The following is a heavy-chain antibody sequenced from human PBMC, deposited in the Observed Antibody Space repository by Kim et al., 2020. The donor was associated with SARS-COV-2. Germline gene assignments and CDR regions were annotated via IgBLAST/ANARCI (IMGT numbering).Heavy chain of an antibody. Sequence: ASVKVSCKASGYTFTSYGISWVRQAPGQGLEWMGWISAYNGNTNYAQKLQGRVTMTTDTSTSTAYMELRSLRSDDTAVYYCARAYFPYSSHAEYFQHWGQGTLVTVSS. CDR2: ISAYNGNT. CDR1: GYTFTSYG. J-gene: IGHJ1*01. CDR3: ARAYFPYSSHAEYFQH. V-gene: IGHV1-18*04. D-gene: IGHD6-13*01.